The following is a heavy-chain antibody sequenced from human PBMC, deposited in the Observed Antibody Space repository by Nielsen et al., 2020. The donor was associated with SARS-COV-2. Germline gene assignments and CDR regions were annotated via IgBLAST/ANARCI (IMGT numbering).Heavy chain of an antibody. Sequence: SETLSLTCTVSGGSISSYYWSWIRQPPGKGLEWIGYIYYSGSTNYNPSLKSRVTISVDTSKSQFSLKLSSVTAADTAVYYCARVLAALDYYYYGMDVWGQGTTVTVSS. CDR2: IYYSGST. J-gene: IGHJ6*02. V-gene: IGHV4-59*01. CDR1: GGSISSYY. D-gene: IGHD6-6*01. CDR3: ARVLAALDYYYYGMDV.